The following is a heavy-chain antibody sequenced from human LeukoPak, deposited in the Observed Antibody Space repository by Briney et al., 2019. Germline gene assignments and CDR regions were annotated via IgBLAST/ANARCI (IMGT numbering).Heavy chain of an antibody. CDR1: GFTFSSYG. CDR2: ISYDGSNK. J-gene: IGHJ4*02. Sequence: GGALRLSCAASGFTFSSYGMHWVRQAPGKGLEWGAVISYDGSNKYCADSVKGRFTISRDNSKNTLYLQMNSMRAEDTAVYYCAKDHGDVVRGFGELLTPNYFDYWGQGTLVTVSS. D-gene: IGHD3-10*01. V-gene: IGHV3-30*18. CDR3: AKDHGDVVRGFGELLTPNYFDY.